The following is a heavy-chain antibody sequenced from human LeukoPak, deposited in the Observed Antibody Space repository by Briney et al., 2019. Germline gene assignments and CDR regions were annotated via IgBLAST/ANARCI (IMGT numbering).Heavy chain of an antibody. CDR2: ISSGGSTK. CDR3: AREWGNIDY. CDR1: GFTFSSYS. Sequence: GGSLRLPCAASGFTFSSYSMNWVRQAPGKGLEWVSYISSGGSTKYYADSVKGRFTISRDNAKNSLYLQMNSLRAEDTAVYYCAREWGNIDYWGQGTLVTVSS. J-gene: IGHJ4*02. D-gene: IGHD3-16*01. V-gene: IGHV3-48*04.